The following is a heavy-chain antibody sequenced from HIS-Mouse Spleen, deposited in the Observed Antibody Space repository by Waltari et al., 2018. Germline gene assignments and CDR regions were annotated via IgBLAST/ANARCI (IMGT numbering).Heavy chain of an antibody. J-gene: IGHJ3*02. CDR2: MNPNSGNT. CDR3: ASGRLLYYGSGARAFDI. CDR1: GYTFTSYD. Sequence: QVQLVQSGAEVKKPGASVKVSCKASGYTFTSYDINWVRQATGQGLEWMGWMNPNSGNTGYAQKFQGRVTMTRNTSISTAYMELSSLRSEDTAVYYCASGRLLYYGSGARAFDIWGQGTMVTVSS. V-gene: IGHV1-8*01. D-gene: IGHD3-10*01.